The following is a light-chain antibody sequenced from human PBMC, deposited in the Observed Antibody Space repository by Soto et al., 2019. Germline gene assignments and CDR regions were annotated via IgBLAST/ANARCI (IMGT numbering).Light chain of an antibody. J-gene: IGKJ2*01. Sequence: DIQMTQSPSTLSESVGDRVTITCRASQSISSWLAWYQQKPGTAPKLLIYKASTLERGVPSRFSGIRSGTEFTLTVSSLQPDDFATYYCQQYNDSFPYTFGQGTKVDIK. CDR2: KAS. CDR3: QQYNDSFPYT. V-gene: IGKV1-5*03. CDR1: QSISSW.